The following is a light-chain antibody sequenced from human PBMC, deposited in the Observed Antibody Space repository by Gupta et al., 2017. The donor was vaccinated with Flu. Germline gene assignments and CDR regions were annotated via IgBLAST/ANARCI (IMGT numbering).Light chain of an antibody. CDR2: WAS. CDR3: QQYQRGPHS. J-gene: IGKJ2*03. V-gene: IGKV4-1*01. CDR1: QSVFNSGNNENY. Sequence: DIVMTQSPESLAVSLGGRATINCKSSQSVFNSGNNENYVAWYQHKPGQPPKLLIYWASTRHSGVPDRFSGSGSGTDFTLTISSLQAEDVAVYYCQQYQRGPHSFGQGTKLEIK.